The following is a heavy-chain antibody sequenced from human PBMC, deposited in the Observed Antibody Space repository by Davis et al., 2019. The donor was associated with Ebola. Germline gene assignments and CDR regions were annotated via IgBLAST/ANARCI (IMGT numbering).Heavy chain of an antibody. Sequence: GESLKISCAASGFTFSSYAMHWVRQAPGKGLEWVAVISYDGSNKYYADSVKGRFTISRDNSKNTLYLQMNSLRAEDTAVYYCARHRITGTSFDYWGQGTPVTVSS. CDR1: GFTFSSYA. J-gene: IGHJ4*02. CDR3: ARHRITGTSFDY. CDR2: ISYDGSNK. D-gene: IGHD1-7*01. V-gene: IGHV3-30-3*01.